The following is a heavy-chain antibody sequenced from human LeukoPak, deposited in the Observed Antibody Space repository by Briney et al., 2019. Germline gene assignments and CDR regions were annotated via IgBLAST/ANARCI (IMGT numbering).Heavy chain of an antibody. J-gene: IGHJ3*02. D-gene: IGHD1-26*01. CDR1: GYTFTSSY. CDR2: ITPSSNST. Sequence: GASVKVSCKASGYTFTSSYIHWVRQAPGQGLEWMGIITPSSNSTHYSQKFQGRVTMTRDTSISTAYMELSRLRSDDTAVYYCARDRVGARRDTDAFDIWGQGTMVTVSS. CDR3: ARDRVGARRDTDAFDI. V-gene: IGHV1-2*02.